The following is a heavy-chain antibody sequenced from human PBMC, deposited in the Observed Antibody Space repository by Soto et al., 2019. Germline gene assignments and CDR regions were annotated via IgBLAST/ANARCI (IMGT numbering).Heavy chain of an antibody. CDR1: GGSIGSYY. D-gene: IGHD1-1*01. J-gene: IGHJ4*02. CDR3: ARGRGSTGTTYYFDY. Sequence: PSETLSLTCSVSGGSIGSYYWTWIRQPAGKGLEWIGRIYTSGTTNYNPSLESRVTMSVDTSKNQFSLRLSSVTAADTAVYYCARGRGSTGTTYYFDYWGQGTLVTVSS. V-gene: IGHV4-4*07. CDR2: IYTSGTT.